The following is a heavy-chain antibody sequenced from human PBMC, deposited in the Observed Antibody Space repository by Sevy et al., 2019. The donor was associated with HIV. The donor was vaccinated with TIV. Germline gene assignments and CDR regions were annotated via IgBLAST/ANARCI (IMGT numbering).Heavy chain of an antibody. CDR3: ARASGGDRLDYYGMDV. D-gene: IGHD2-21*02. J-gene: IGHJ6*02. Sequence: SETLSLTCAVSNYSISSGYYWGWIRQPPGKGLEWIGNGYHGGSTYYNPSLQSRVTISLDTSKNHFSLRLGSVTAADTVVYYCARASGGDRLDYYGMDVWGQGTTVTVSS. V-gene: IGHV4-38-2*01. CDR2: GYHGGST. CDR1: NYSISSGYY.